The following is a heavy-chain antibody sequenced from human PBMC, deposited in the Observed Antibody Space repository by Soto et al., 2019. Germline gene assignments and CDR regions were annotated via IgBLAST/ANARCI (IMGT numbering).Heavy chain of an antibody. CDR1: GGTFSSYA. V-gene: IGHV1-69*01. CDR2: IIPIFGTA. D-gene: IGHD6-19*01. J-gene: IGHJ6*02. CDR3: ARGYPGGIAVVEVSYSSYGMDV. Sequence: QVQLVQSGAEVKKPGSSVKVSCKASGGTFSSYAISWVRQAPGQGLEWMGGIIPIFGTANYAQKFQGRVTITADESTSTAYMELSSLRSADTAVYYCARGYPGGIAVVEVSYSSYGMDVWCQGTTVTVS.